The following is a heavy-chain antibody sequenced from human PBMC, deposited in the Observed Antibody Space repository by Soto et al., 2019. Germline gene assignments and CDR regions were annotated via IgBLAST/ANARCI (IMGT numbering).Heavy chain of an antibody. Sequence: GGSLRLSCAASGFTFSSYSMNWVRQAPGKGLEWVSSISSSSSYIYYADSVKGRFTISRDNAKNSLYLQMNSLRAEDTAVYYCARPRYGSGSYYPSDDYWGQGTLVTVSS. CDR3: ARPRYGSGSYYPSDDY. CDR2: ISSSSSYI. J-gene: IGHJ4*02. V-gene: IGHV3-21*01. CDR1: GFTFSSYS. D-gene: IGHD3-10*01.